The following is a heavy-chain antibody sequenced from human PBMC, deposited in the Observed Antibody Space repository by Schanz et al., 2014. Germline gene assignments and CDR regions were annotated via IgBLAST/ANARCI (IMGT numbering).Heavy chain of an antibody. CDR2: ISGGGGSA. CDR1: GFSFSDYW. Sequence: EVQLVESEGGLVQPGGSLRLSCAGSGFSFSDYWMGWVRQAPGKGLECVSGISGGGGSAYYADSVKGRFTISRDNSKNTLYLQMSSLRAEDTAVYYCAKVWGSDYFYPFDYWGQGTLVTVSS. J-gene: IGHJ4*02. D-gene: IGHD3-22*01. V-gene: IGHV3-23*04. CDR3: AKVWGSDYFYPFDY.